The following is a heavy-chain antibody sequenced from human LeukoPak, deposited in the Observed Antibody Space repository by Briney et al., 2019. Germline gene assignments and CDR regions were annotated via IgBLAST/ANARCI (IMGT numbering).Heavy chain of an antibody. CDR3: VRDRELNY. CDR2: IYNSGST. Sequence: SETLSLTCTVSGGSISIYYWSWIRQPPGKGLEWIGYIYNSGSTYYNPSLKSRVTISVDTSKNQFSLRLSSVTAADAAVYYCVRDRELNYRGQGTLVTVSS. CDR1: GGSISIYY. J-gene: IGHJ4*02. V-gene: IGHV4-59*01. D-gene: IGHD1-26*01.